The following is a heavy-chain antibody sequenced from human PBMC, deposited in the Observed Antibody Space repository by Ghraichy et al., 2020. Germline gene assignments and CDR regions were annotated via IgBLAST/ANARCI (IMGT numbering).Heavy chain of an antibody. Sequence: SETLSLTCAVSGGSISSYYWSWIRQPPGKGLEWIGYIYYSGSTNYNPSLKSRVTISVDTSKNQFSLKLSSVTAADTAVYYCARGGGYWGGYAFEIWGQGTMVTVSS. CDR1: GGSISSYY. J-gene: IGHJ3*02. V-gene: IGHV4-59*01. D-gene: IGHD7-27*01. CDR3: ARGGGYWGGYAFEI. CDR2: IYYSGST.